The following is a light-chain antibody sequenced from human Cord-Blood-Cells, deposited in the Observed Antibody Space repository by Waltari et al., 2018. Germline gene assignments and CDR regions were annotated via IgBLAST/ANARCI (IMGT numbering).Light chain of an antibody. CDR2: AAS. CDR3: QQANSFTIT. V-gene: IGKV1-12*01. CDR1: QGISSW. J-gene: IGKJ5*01. Sequence: DIQMTQSPSSVSASVGDRVTITCRASQGISSWLAWYQKKPGKAPKLLIYAASSLQSGVPSRFSGSGSWTYFTVTICSLQPEDFATYYCQQANSFTITFGQGTRLEIK.